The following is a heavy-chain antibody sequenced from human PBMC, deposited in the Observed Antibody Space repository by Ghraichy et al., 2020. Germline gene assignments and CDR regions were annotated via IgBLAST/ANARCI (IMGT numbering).Heavy chain of an antibody. D-gene: IGHD2/OR15-2a*01. CDR3: ARGTNRGGLDV. Sequence: SETLSLTCAVYLGSFSGYYWTWIRQPPGKGLEWIGEINQRGSTSYNPYLKRRIFISKDTSKNQFSLKLSSVTAADTAVYYCARGTNRGGLDVWGQGTTVTVSS. CDR2: INQRGST. CDR1: LGSFSGYY. V-gene: IGHV4-34*01. J-gene: IGHJ6*02.